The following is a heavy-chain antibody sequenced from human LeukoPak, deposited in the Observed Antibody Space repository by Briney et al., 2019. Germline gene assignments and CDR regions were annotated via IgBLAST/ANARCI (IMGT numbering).Heavy chain of an antibody. V-gene: IGHV3-30*18. CDR2: ISADGIDK. CDR3: AKDKGREGDY. CDR1: GFPFSNYG. J-gene: IGHJ4*02. Sequence: GRSLRLSCAASGFPFSNYGMHWVRQAPGKGLEWVAVISADGIDKYYADSVKGRFTISRDNSKNTLCLQMSSLRPEDTAVYYCAKDKGREGDYWGQGNLVTVSS.